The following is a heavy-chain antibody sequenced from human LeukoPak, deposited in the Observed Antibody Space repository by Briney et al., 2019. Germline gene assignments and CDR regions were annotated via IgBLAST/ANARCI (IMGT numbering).Heavy chain of an antibody. CDR3: AREQLEPSSHPFDP. Sequence: GGSLRLSCAASGITFSSHWMHWVRQTPEKGLVWVSRINSDGSRTTYADSVKGRFTISRDNAKNTLYLQMNSLGAEDTAVYYCAREQLEPSSHPFDPWGQGTLVTVSS. CDR1: GITFSSHW. D-gene: IGHD1-1*01. CDR2: INSDGSRT. V-gene: IGHV3-74*03. J-gene: IGHJ5*02.